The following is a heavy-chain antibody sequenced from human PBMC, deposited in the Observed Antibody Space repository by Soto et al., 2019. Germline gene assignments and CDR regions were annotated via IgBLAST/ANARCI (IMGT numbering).Heavy chain of an antibody. CDR3: AASCVGCGGFNYYGMDV. CDR1: GNSISSGAYY. CDR2: IYYSGST. V-gene: IGHV4-31*03. J-gene: IGHJ6*02. Sequence: TLSLTCTVSGNSISSGAYYWSWIRQHPGKGLEWIAYIYYSGSTYYNPSLKSRVTISVDTSKNQFSLKLSSVTAADTAVYYCAASCVGCGGFNYYGMDVWGQGTTVTVS. D-gene: IGHD2-21*01.